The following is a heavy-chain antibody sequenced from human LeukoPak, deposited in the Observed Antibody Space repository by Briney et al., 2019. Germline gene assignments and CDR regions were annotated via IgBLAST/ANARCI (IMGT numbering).Heavy chain of an antibody. CDR2: IYYSGST. D-gene: IGHD3-22*01. CDR3: ARAMYYYDSSGYPNYYYYGMDV. CDR1: GGSISSYY. V-gene: IGHV4-59*01. Sequence: PSETLSLTCTVSGGSISSYYWSWIRQPPGKGLERIGYIYYSGSTNYNPSLKSRVTISVDTSKNQFSLKLSSVTAADTAVYYCARAMYYYDSSGYPNYYYYGMDVWGQGTTVTVSS. J-gene: IGHJ6*02.